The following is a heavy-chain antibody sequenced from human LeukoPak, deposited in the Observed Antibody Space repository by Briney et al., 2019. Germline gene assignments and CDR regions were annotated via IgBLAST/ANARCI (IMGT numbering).Heavy chain of an antibody. CDR3: ARDRRYYGSGSYYPDY. V-gene: IGHV1-46*01. D-gene: IGHD3-10*01. Sequence: ASVKVSCKASGYTFTSYYMHWVRQAPGQGLEWMGIINPSGGSTSYAQKLQGRVTMTRDTSTSTVYMELSSLRSEDTAVYYCARDRRYYGSGSYYPDYWGQGTLVTVSS. J-gene: IGHJ4*02. CDR1: GYTFTSYY. CDR2: INPSGGST.